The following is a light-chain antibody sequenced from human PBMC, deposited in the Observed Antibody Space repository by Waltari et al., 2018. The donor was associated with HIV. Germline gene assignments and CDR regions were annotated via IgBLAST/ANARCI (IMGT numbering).Light chain of an antibody. V-gene: IGLV3-1*01. Sequence: SFALTKPPSLSVSPGQTVRITCSGQNLGETLVCWYQLKPGQSPLLPIYEDKKRPSGIPQRFAASNSGNTATLAITGTQSVDEAEYFCQTWDGSAGVFGGGTKLTVL. CDR2: EDK. CDR1: NLGETL. CDR3: QTWDGSAGV. J-gene: IGLJ2*01.